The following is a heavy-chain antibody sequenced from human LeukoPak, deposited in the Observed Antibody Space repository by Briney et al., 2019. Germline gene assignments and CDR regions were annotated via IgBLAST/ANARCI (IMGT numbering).Heavy chain of an antibody. Sequence: PGGSLRLSCAASGFTFSSYWMHWVRQAPGKGLVLVSRINSDGSSTSYADSVNGRFTISRDNAKNTLYLQMNSLRAEDKAVYYCAELGITMIGGVWGKGTTVTISS. CDR1: GFTFSSYW. CDR2: INSDGSST. D-gene: IGHD3-10*02. J-gene: IGHJ6*04. V-gene: IGHV3-74*01. CDR3: AELGITMIGGV.